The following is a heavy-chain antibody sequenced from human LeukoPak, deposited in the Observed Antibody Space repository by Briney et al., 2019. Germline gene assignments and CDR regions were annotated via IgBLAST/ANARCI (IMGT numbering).Heavy chain of an antibody. D-gene: IGHD6-13*01. Sequence: ASVKVSCKASGYTLTGYSMHWVRQAPGQGLEWMGWINPNSGGTNYAPKFQGRVTMTRDTSISTAYMELSSLRSDDTAVYYCVKEGIAAGSWGQGTLVIVSS. CDR3: VKEGIAAGS. CDR1: GYTLTGYS. CDR2: INPNSGGT. V-gene: IGHV1-2*02. J-gene: IGHJ4*02.